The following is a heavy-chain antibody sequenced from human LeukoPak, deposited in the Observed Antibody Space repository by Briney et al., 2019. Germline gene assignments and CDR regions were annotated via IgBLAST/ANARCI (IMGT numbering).Heavy chain of an antibody. J-gene: IGHJ4*02. CDR3: ASVGSRLGELSFSPYYFDY. V-gene: IGHV4-34*01. CDR2: INHSGST. D-gene: IGHD3-16*02. Sequence: SETLSLTCAVYGGSFSGYYWSWIRQPPGKGLEWIGEINHSGSTNYNPSLKSRVTISVDTSKNQFSLKLSSVTAADTAVYYCASVGSRLGELSFSPYYFDYWGQGTLVTVSS. CDR1: GGSFSGYY.